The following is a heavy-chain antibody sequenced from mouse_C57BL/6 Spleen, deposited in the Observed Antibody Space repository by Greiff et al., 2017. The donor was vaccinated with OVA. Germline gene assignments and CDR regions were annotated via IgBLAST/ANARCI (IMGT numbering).Heavy chain of an antibody. J-gene: IGHJ4*01. V-gene: IGHV5-17*01. CDR3: AREGTLYYGYHGGGYAMDY. CDR2: ISSGSSTI. Sequence: EVKVVESGGGLVKPGGSLKLSCAASGFTFSDYGMHWVRQAPEKGLEWVAYISSGSSTIYYADTVKGRFTISRDNAKNTLFLQMTSLRSEDTAMYYCAREGTLYYGYHGGGYAMDYWGQGTSVTVSS. CDR1: GFTFSDYG. D-gene: IGHD2-2*01.